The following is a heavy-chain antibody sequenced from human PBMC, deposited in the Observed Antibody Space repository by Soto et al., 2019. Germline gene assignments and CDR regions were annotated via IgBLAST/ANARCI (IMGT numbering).Heavy chain of an antibody. D-gene: IGHD3-3*01. Sequence: WWSLTLSCSASVFTFSSYGMHWFRHAPGKGLVWVAVISYDGSNKYYADSVKGRFTISRDNSKNTLYLQMNSVSAEDTAVYYCATRLRFLEWLSAFDIWGQGTMVTVSS. CDR1: VFTFSSYG. J-gene: IGHJ3*02. V-gene: IGHV3-30*03. CDR2: ISYDGSNK. CDR3: ATRLRFLEWLSAFDI.